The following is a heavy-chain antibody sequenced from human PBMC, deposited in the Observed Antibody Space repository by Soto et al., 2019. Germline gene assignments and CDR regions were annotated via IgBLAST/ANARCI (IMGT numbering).Heavy chain of an antibody. Sequence: GSLRLSCAASGFTFSSYAMHWVRQAPGKGLEWVAVISYDGSNKYYADSVKGRFTISRDNSKNTLYLQMNSLRAEDTAVYYCARDSTAYYYDSSGYSSLLDYHSYAMDFWGQGLTVTVFS. CDR2: ISYDGSNK. D-gene: IGHD3-22*01. CDR1: GFTFSSYA. J-gene: IGHJ6*02. CDR3: ARDSTAYYYDSSGYSSLLDYHSYAMDF. V-gene: IGHV3-30-3*01.